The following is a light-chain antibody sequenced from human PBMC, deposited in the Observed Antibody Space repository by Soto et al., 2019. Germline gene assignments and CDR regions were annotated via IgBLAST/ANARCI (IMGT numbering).Light chain of an antibody. CDR3: QQYNEWQLT. Sequence: EIVMTQSPATLSVSPGERATLSCRASQSVSSNLAWYQQKAGQAPRLLIYGASTRATRIPARFSGGGSGTEFTLTISSLQSEDFAVYYCQQYNEWQLTFGGGTKVDIK. J-gene: IGKJ4*01. CDR2: GAS. CDR1: QSVSSN. V-gene: IGKV3-15*01.